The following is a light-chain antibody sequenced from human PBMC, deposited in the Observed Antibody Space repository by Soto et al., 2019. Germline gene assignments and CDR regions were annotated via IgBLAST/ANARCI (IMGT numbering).Light chain of an antibody. V-gene: IGLV2-14*03. CDR2: DVS. CDR3: SSYTSSYTVL. Sequence: QSALTQPASVSGSPGQSITISCTGTSSDVGNSNFVSWYQQHPGKAPKLMIYDVSNRPSGVSNRFSGSKSGNTASLTISGLQAEDEADYYCSSYTSSYTVLFGGGTKLTVL. CDR1: SSDVGNSNF. J-gene: IGLJ2*01.